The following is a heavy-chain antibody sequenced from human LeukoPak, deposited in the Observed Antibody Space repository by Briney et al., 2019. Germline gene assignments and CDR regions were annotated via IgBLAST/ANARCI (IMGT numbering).Heavy chain of an antibody. CDR3: ASFRPGYYYYMDV. Sequence: GSSVKVSCKASGGTFSSYAVSWVRQAPGQGLEWMGGIIPIFGTANYAQKFQGRVTITADESTSTAYMELSSLRSEDTAVYYCASFRPGYYYYMDVWGKGTTVTVSS. CDR1: GGTFSSYA. V-gene: IGHV1-69*01. J-gene: IGHJ6*03. D-gene: IGHD6-6*01. CDR2: IIPIFGTA.